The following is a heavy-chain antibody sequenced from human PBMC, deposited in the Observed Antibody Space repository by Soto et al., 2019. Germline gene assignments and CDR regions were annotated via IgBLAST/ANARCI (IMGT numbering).Heavy chain of an antibody. V-gene: IGHV3-9*01. CDR2: INWNSGSGEST. Sequence: EVQLVESGGGLVQPGRSLRLSCAASGFTFDDYAMHWVRQVPGKGLEWVSGINWNSGSGESTYYADSVKGRFIISRDNSKNTLSLQINSLRVEDTALYYCARGKYPWNEIVTVPVGSWGQGTLVTVSS. J-gene: IGHJ5*02. D-gene: IGHD2-2*01. CDR3: ARGKYPWNEIVTVPVGS. CDR1: GFTFDDYA.